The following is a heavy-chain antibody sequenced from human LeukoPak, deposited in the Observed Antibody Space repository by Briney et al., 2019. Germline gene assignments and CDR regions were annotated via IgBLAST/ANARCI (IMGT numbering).Heavy chain of an antibody. J-gene: IGHJ4*02. D-gene: IGHD2-21*02. Sequence: PSETLSLTCTVSGGSISSYYWSWIRQPPGKGLEWIGEINHSGSTNYNPSLKSRVTISVDTSKNQFSLKLSSVTAADTAVYYCARVFIYRVVVTAIYYFDYWGQGTLVTVSS. V-gene: IGHV4-34*01. CDR3: ARVFIYRVVVTAIYYFDY. CDR1: GGSISSYY. CDR2: INHSGST.